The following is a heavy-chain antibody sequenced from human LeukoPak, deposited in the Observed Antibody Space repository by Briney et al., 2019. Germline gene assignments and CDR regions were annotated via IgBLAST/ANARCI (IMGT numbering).Heavy chain of an antibody. Sequence: ASVTVSCKASGGTFSSYAISWVRQAPGQGVEWMGRIIPILGIANYAQKFQGRLTITADKSTSTAYMELSSLRSEDAAVYYCARSLDYGDNNWFDPWGQGTLVTVSS. V-gene: IGHV1-69*04. D-gene: IGHD4-17*01. CDR2: IIPILGIA. CDR1: GGTFSSYA. J-gene: IGHJ5*02. CDR3: ARSLDYGDNNWFDP.